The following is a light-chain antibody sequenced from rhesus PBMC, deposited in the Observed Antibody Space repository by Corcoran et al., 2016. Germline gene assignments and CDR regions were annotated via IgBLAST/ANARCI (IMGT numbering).Light chain of an antibody. CDR3: QQYNSLPYS. J-gene: IGKJ2*01. CDR1: QGISSY. V-gene: IGKV1-25*01. Sequence: DIQMTQSPSSVFASVGDRVTITCRASQGISSYLAWYQQKPGKAPKHLIYYVSTLQSGVPSRFSGSGSGTEFTLTISSMQPEDFATYYCQQYNSLPYSFGQGTKVEIK. CDR2: YVS.